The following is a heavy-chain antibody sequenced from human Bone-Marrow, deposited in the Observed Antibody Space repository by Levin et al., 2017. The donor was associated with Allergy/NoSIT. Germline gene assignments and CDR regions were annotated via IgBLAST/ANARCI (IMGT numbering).Heavy chain of an antibody. CDR1: GGSISSSNW. Sequence: SETLSLTCAVSGGSISSSNWWSWVRQPPGKGLEWIGEIYHSGSTNYNPSLKSRVTISVDKSKNQFSLKLSSVTAADTAVYYCARSRKGFGGARGYYGMDVWGQGTTVTVSS. J-gene: IGHJ6*02. D-gene: IGHD1-26*01. CDR2: IYHSGST. CDR3: ARSRKGFGGARGYYGMDV. V-gene: IGHV4-4*02.